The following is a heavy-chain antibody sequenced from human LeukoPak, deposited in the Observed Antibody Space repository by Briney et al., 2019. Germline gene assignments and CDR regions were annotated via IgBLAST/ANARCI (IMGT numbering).Heavy chain of an antibody. Sequence: GSLRLSCAASGFTVSSNYMSWVRQAPGKGLEWVSVIYSGGSTYYADSVKGRFTISRDNSKNTLYLQMNSLRAEDTAVYYCARGGVGSSSWYGIDYWGQGTLVTVSS. V-gene: IGHV3-53*01. CDR2: IYSGGST. CDR3: ARGGVGSSSWYGIDY. D-gene: IGHD6-13*01. CDR1: GFTVSSNY. J-gene: IGHJ4*02.